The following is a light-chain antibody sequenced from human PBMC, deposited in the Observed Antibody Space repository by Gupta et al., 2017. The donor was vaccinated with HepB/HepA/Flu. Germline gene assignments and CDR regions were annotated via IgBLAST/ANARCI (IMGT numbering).Light chain of an antibody. CDR3: VGWDDGRSCPV. V-gene: IGLV1-47*01. CDR1: SSNIGSNY. CDR2: KDN. Sequence: QSVLTQPPSASGTPGQRVTISCSGGSSNIGSNYVYWYQQFPGTAPKLLIYKDNQRPSGIPDRFSGSKSGTSASLAISGLRAEDEADYYCVGWDDGRSCPVFGGGTKLTV. J-gene: IGLJ2*01.